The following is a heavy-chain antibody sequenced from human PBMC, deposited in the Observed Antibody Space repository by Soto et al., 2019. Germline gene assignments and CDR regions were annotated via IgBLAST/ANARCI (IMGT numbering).Heavy chain of an antibody. D-gene: IGHD2-15*01. CDR3: ARGQDSAKIGY. J-gene: IGHJ4*02. V-gene: IGHV4-34*01. Sequence: QVQLQQWGAGLLKPSETLSLTCAVYGGSFSNYYWSWIRLPPGKGLEWVGEIHPSGNAFYNPSLESGVTMLMETSKSQFALTLISVTAADAAVYFCARGQDSAKIGYWGEGTLVTVSS. CDR1: GGSFSNYY. CDR2: IHPSGNA.